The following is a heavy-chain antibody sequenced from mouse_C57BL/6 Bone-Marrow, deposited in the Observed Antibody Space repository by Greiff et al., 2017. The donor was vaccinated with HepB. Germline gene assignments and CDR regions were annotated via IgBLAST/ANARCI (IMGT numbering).Heavy chain of an antibody. J-gene: IGHJ1*03. CDR3: ARRVTTDWYFDV. CDR2: ISNGGGST. CDR1: GFTFSDYY. D-gene: IGHD1-1*01. Sequence: EVHLVESGGGLVQPGGSLKLSCAASGFTFSDYYMYWVRQTPEKRLEWVAYISNGGGSTYYPDTVKGRFTISRDNAKNTLYRQMSRLKSEDTAMYYCARRVTTDWYFDVWGTGTTVTVAS. V-gene: IGHV5-12*01.